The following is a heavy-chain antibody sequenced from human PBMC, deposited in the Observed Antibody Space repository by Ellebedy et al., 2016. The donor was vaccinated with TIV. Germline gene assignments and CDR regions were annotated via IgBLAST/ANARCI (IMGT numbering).Heavy chain of an antibody. CDR1: GFTFGTFG. D-gene: IGHD2-15*01. CDR3: ARVHCSSVSCYGWDLDY. J-gene: IGHJ4*02. CDR2: IWSDGNNK. V-gene: IGHV3-33*08. Sequence: GESLKISCAASGFTFGTFGIHWVRQAPGKGLEWVAVIWSDGNNKYYADFVKGRFTISRDNSKNTACLQMNSLRAEDTAVYYCARVHCSSVSCYGWDLDYWGQGTLVTVSS.